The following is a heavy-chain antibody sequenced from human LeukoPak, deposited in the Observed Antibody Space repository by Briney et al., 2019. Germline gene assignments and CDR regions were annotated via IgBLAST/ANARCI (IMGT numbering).Heavy chain of an antibody. Sequence: GGSLRLSCTVSGFTVSTNSMSWVRRAPGKGLEWVAFIQNDGNDKYYADSVKGRFTVSRDNSKNTLYLQMNSLRAEDTAVYYCAKVSRSSGLDWGQGTRVTVSS. CDR1: GFTVSTNS. J-gene: IGHJ4*02. D-gene: IGHD6-19*01. CDR3: AKVSRSSGLD. V-gene: IGHV3-30*02. CDR2: IQNDGNDK.